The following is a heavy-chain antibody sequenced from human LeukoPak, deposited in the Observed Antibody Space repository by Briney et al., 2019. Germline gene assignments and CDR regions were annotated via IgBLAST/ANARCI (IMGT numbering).Heavy chain of an antibody. V-gene: IGHV3-9*01. J-gene: IGHJ6*02. Sequence: GRSLRLSCAASGFTFYDYAMHWVRHAPGKGLEWVAGISWSSGNIVYADSVKGRFTISRDNAENSLHLQMNSLRTEDTALYFCARDAWRRAFNYGMDVWGQGTTVAVSS. D-gene: IGHD5-12*01. CDR2: ISWSSGNI. CDR1: GFTFYDYA. CDR3: ARDAWRRAFNYGMDV.